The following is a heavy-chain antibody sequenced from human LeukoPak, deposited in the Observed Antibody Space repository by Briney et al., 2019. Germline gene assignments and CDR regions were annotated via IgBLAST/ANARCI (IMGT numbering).Heavy chain of an antibody. CDR3: ANSRGYGSGNL. Sequence: GGSLRLSCAASGFTFSNYAMSWVRQAPGKGLEWISAVSGSGDRTYYAGSVKGRFTISRDNSKNIVYLRMNSLRAEDTAVYFCANSRGYGSGNLWGQGTLVTVSS. CDR2: VSGSGDRT. J-gene: IGHJ4*02. CDR1: GFTFSNYA. D-gene: IGHD3-10*01. V-gene: IGHV3-23*01.